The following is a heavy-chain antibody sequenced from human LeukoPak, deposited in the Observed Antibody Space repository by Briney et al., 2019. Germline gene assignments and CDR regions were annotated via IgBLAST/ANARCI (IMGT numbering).Heavy chain of an antibody. Sequence: GESLKISCKASGYTFTSYYMHWVRQAPGQGLEWMGIINPSGGSTSYAQKFQGRVAMTRDTSTSTVYMELSSLRSEDTAVYYCARVLGGAAAGTELNLSYWGQGTLVTVSS. J-gene: IGHJ4*02. CDR1: GYTFTSYY. D-gene: IGHD6-13*01. V-gene: IGHV1-46*01. CDR3: ARVLGGAAAGTELNLSY. CDR2: INPSGGST.